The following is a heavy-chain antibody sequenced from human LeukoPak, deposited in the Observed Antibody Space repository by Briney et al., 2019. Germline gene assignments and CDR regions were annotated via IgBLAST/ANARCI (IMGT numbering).Heavy chain of an antibody. J-gene: IGHJ4*02. CDR2: ITNSGNSK. CDR1: ESTFSSYS. V-gene: IGHV3-48*01. CDR3: ARPYDTRGYFPDY. D-gene: IGHD3-22*01. Sequence: GGSLRLSCAASESTFSSYSMNWVRQAPGKGLEWVSYITNSGNSKSYADSVKGRFTISRDNTKSSLYLQMNGLRAEDTAVYYCARPYDTRGYFPDYWGQGTLVTVSS.